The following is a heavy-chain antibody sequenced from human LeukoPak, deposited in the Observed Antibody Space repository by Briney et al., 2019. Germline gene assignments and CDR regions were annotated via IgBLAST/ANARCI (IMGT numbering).Heavy chain of an antibody. CDR1: GYTVTNYG. D-gene: IGHD6-19*01. CDR2: INPYNGNT. Sequence: ASVKVSCKXSGYTVTNYGISWVRQAPGQGLERMGWINPYNGNTKYAQKFQGRVSMTTDTSTSTAYMELRSLRSDDTAIFYCARDAGWPQSFDYWGQGTLVTVSS. CDR3: ARDAGWPQSFDY. V-gene: IGHV1-18*01. J-gene: IGHJ4*02.